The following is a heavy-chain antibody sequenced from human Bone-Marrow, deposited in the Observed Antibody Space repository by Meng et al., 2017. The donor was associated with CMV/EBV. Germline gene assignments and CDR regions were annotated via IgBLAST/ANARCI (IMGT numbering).Heavy chain of an antibody. CDR3: ARDSLPGSPWYYYYGMDV. Sequence: SETLSLTCTVSGGSISSSSYYWGWIRQPPGKGLEWIGSIYYSGSTYYNPSLKSRVTISVDTSKNQFSLKLSSVTAADTAVYYCARDSLPGSPWYYYYGMDVWGQGTTVTVSS. J-gene: IGHJ6*02. CDR2: IYYSGST. CDR1: GGSISSSSYY. V-gene: IGHV4-39*07. D-gene: IGHD1-1*01.